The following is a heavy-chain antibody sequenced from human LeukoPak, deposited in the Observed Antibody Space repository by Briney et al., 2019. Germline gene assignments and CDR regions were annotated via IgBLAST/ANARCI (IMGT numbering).Heavy chain of an antibody. Sequence: GWSLRLSCAASGFTFSSYGMHWVRQAPGKGLEWVAVISYDGSNKYYADSVKGRFTISRDNSKNTLYLQMNSLRAEDTAVYYCAKDLHSGYDSYYGMDVWGQGTTVTVSS. D-gene: IGHD5-12*01. V-gene: IGHV3-30*18. CDR1: GFTFSSYG. J-gene: IGHJ6*02. CDR3: AKDLHSGYDSYYGMDV. CDR2: ISYDGSNK.